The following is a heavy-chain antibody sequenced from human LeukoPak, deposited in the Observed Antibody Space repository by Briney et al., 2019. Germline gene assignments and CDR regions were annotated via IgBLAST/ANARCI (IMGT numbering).Heavy chain of an antibody. J-gene: IGHJ4*02. CDR3: ARRLEEMATITLLDY. Sequence: SETLSLTCTVSGYSISSGYYWGWIRQPPGKGLEWIGSIYHSGSTYYNPSLKSRVTISVDTSKNQFSLKLSSVTAADTAVYYCARRLEEMATITLLDYWGQGTLVTVSS. V-gene: IGHV4-38-2*02. CDR2: IYHSGST. D-gene: IGHD5-24*01. CDR1: GYSISSGYY.